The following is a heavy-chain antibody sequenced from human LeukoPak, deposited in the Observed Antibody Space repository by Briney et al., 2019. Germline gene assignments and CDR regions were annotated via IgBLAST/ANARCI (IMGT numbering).Heavy chain of an antibody. D-gene: IGHD3-9*01. Sequence: PGGSLRLSCAASGFTFSSYAMSWVRQAPGKGLEWVSAISGSGGSTYYADSVKGRFTISRDNSKNTLYLQMNSLRAEDTAVYYCAKLEGKGFDWLLVDYWGQGTLVTVSS. J-gene: IGHJ4*02. V-gene: IGHV3-23*01. CDR1: GFTFSSYA. CDR2: ISGSGGST. CDR3: AKLEGKGFDWLLVDY.